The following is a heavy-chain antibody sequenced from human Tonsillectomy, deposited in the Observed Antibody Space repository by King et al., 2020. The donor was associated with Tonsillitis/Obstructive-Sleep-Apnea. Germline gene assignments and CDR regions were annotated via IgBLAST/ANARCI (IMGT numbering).Heavy chain of an antibody. J-gene: IGHJ3*02. CDR1: GFTFSSYW. CDR3: ARDQTYYYDSSGYRVDAFDI. V-gene: IGHV3-7*03. CDR2: IKQDGSEK. D-gene: IGHD3-22*01. Sequence: QLVQSGGGLVQPGGSLRLSCAASGFTFSSYWMSWVRQAPGKGLEWVANIKQDGSEKYYVDSVKGRFTISRDNAKNSLYLQMNSLRAEDTAVYYCARDQTYYYDSSGYRVDAFDIWGQGTMVTVSS.